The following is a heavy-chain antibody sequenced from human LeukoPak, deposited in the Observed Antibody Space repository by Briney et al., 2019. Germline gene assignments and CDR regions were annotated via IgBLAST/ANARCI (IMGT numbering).Heavy chain of an antibody. J-gene: IGHJ5*02. CDR3: ARDRSSWGDGWFDP. CDR2: INPNSGGT. CDR1: GYTFTGYY. V-gene: IGHV1-2*06. D-gene: IGHD6-13*01. Sequence: ASVKVSCKASGYTFTGYYMHWVRQAPGQGLEWMGRINPNSGGTNYAQKFQGRVTMTRDTSISTAYMELSWLRSDDTAVYYCARDRSSWGDGWFDPWGQGTLVTVSS.